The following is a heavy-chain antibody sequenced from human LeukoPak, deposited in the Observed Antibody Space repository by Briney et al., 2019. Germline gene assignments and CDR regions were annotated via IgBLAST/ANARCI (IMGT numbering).Heavy chain of an antibody. CDR1: GGSFSGYY. CDR3: ARAGSIAARRSPSDY. CDR2: INHSGGT. V-gene: IGHV4-34*01. D-gene: IGHD6-6*01. Sequence: SETLSLTCAVYGGSFSGYYWSWIRQPPGKGLEWIGEINHSGGTNYNPSLKSRVTISVDTSKNQFSLKLSSVTAADTAVYYCARAGSIAARRSPSDYWGQGTLVTVSS. J-gene: IGHJ4*02.